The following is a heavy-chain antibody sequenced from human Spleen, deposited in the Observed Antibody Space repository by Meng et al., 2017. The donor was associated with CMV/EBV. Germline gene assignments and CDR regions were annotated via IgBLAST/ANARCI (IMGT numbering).Heavy chain of an antibody. Sequence: ASVKVSCKASGYTFTSYYMHWVRQAPGQGLEWMGIINPSGGSTSYAQKFQGRVTMIRDTSTSTVYMELSSLRSEDTAVYYCARASTDWDDLPPDFYYGMDVWGQGTTVTVSS. CDR2: INPSGGST. CDR3: ARASTDWDDLPPDFYYGMDV. CDR1: GYTFTSYY. V-gene: IGHV1-46*01. D-gene: IGHD1-26*01. J-gene: IGHJ6*02.